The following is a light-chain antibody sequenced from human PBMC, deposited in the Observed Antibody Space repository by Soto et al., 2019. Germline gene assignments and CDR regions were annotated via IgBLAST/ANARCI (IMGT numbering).Light chain of an antibody. V-gene: IGKV3-15*01. CDR2: GAS. CDR1: QSVSSH. CDR3: QQYDVSPPIT. Sequence: EIVMTQSPATLSVSTGERAPLSCMPSQSVSSHLAWYHQKPVQAPRLLIYGASTRATGIPARFSGSGSGRELTLTISRLEPEDYAVYYCQQYDVSPPITFGQGTRLEI. J-gene: IGKJ5*01.